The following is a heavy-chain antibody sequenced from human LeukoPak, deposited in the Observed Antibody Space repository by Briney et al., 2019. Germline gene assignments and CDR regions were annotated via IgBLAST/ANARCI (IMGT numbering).Heavy chain of an antibody. D-gene: IGHD2-8*01. V-gene: IGHV1-18*01. J-gene: IGHJ6*02. CDR3: ARDSYCTNGVCYPGTYYYYGMDV. CDR1: GYTFTSYG. CDR2: ISAYNGNT. Sequence: ASVKVSCKASGYTFTSYGISWVRQAPGQGLEWMGWISAYNGNTTYAQKLQGRVTMTTDTSTSTAYMELRSLRSDDTAVYYCARDSYCTNGVCYPGTYYYYGMDVWGQGTTVTVSS.